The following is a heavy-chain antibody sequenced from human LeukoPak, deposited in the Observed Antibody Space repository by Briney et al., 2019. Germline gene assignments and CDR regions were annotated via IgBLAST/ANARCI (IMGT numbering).Heavy chain of an antibody. CDR1: GFTFNNAW. CDR2: IKSKTDGGTT. V-gene: IGHV3-15*01. CDR3: TTECSGGSCPIDY. J-gene: IGHJ4*02. D-gene: IGHD2-15*01. Sequence: GGSLRLSCAASGFTFNNAWMSWVRQAPGKGLEWVGRIKSKTDGGTTDYAAPVKGRFTISRDDSKNTLYLQMNSLKTEDTAVYYCTTECSGGSCPIDYWGQGTLVTVSS.